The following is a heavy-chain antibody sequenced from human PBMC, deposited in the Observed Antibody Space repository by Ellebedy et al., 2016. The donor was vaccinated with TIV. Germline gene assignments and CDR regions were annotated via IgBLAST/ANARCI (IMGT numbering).Heavy chain of an antibody. Sequence: GESLKISCSASGFTFSSYAMHWVRQAPGKGLEYISAIVSNGDSTYYANSVKGRFIISRDNSKNTLYLQMSSLRLEDTAVYYCVKAWGDWGQGTLDTVSS. D-gene: IGHD3-16*01. CDR3: VKAWGD. V-gene: IGHV3-64D*06. J-gene: IGHJ4*02. CDR1: GFTFSSYA. CDR2: IVSNGDST.